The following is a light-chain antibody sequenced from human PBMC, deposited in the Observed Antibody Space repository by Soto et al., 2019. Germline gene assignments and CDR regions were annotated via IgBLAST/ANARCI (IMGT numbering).Light chain of an antibody. CDR2: DVT. Sequence: QSVLTQPASVCGSPGQSITISCTGTSNDVGLYNYVSWYQQHPGKAPKLMIYDVTERPSGVSNRFSGSKSGNTASLTISGLQAEDEGDYYCSSYTISTTYVFGTGTKVTVL. J-gene: IGLJ1*01. V-gene: IGLV2-14*03. CDR1: SNDVGLYNY. CDR3: SSYTISTTYV.